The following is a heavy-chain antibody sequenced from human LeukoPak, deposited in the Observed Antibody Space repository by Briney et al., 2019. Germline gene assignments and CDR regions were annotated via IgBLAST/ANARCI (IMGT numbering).Heavy chain of an antibody. CDR2: IYPGDSET. J-gene: IGHJ4*02. V-gene: IGHV5-51*01. D-gene: IGHD6-19*01. CDR1: GSRFTSYW. CDR3: ARLVRGQWLVLFDY. Sequence: GESLKISCQGSGSRFTSYWIGWVRQLPGKGLEWMGIIYPGDSETRYSPSFQGQVTISADKSISTAYLQWSSLKASDTAMYYCARLVRGQWLVLFDYWGQGTLVTVSS.